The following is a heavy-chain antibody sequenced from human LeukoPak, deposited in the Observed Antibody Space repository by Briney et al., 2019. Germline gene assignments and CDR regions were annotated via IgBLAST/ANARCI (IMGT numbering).Heavy chain of an antibody. Sequence: ASVKVSCKASAYTFSSHGINWVRQAPGQGLEWMGWINPYNGDTHYAQNLQGRVTMTTDTSTSTAYMELRGLRSDDTAVYYCASAGIDRWELLTHAFDIWGQGTMVTVSS. CDR1: AYTFSSHG. CDR2: INPYNGDT. D-gene: IGHD4-23*01. J-gene: IGHJ3*02. V-gene: IGHV1-18*01. CDR3: ASAGIDRWELLTHAFDI.